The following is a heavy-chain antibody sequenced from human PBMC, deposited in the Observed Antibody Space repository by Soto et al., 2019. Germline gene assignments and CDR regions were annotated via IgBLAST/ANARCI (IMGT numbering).Heavy chain of an antibody. CDR3: ARVVPPATPLITGTTGWYFDY. Sequence: QVQLQESGPGLVKPSQTLSLTCTVSGGSISSGGSYWSWIRQHPGKGLEWIGYIYYSGSTYYNPSLKSRLTISVDTSKNQFSLDLSSVTAADTAVYYCARVVPPATPLITGTTGWYFDYWGQGTLVTVSS. D-gene: IGHD1-20*01. CDR1: GGSISSGGSY. CDR2: IYYSGST. V-gene: IGHV4-31*03. J-gene: IGHJ4*02.